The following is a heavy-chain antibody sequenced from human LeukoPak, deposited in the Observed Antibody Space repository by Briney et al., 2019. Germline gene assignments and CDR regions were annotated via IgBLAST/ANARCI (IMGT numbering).Heavy chain of an antibody. J-gene: IGHJ4*02. CDR1: GFTFSSYS. CDR3: ARMYSSSSEPSFDY. D-gene: IGHD6-6*01. V-gene: IGHV3-21*01. CDR2: ISSSSSYI. Sequence: KAGGSLRLSCAASGFTFSSYSMNWVRQAPGKELEWVSSISSSSSYIYYADSVKGRFTISRDNAKNSLYLQMNSLRAEDTAVYYCARMYSSSSEPSFDYWGQGTLVTVSS.